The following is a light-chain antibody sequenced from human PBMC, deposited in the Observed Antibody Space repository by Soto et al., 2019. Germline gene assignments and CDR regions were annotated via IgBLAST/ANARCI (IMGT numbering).Light chain of an antibody. CDR1: SSNIGAGYD. Sequence: QTVVTQPPSVSGAPGQRVTISCTGSSSNIGAGYDVHWYQQLPGTAPKVLIYADYNRPSGVPDRFSGSKSDTSASLAIIGLEAEDEADYYCQSYDSSLTGYVFGTGTKLTVL. V-gene: IGLV1-40*01. CDR3: QSYDSSLTGYV. J-gene: IGLJ1*01. CDR2: ADY.